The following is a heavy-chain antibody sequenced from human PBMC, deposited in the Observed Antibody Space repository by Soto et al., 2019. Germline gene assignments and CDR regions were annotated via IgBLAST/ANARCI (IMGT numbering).Heavy chain of an antibody. V-gene: IGHV4-59*01. Sequence: SSETLSLTCTVSGGSISSYYWSWIRQPPGKGLEWIGYIYYSGSTNYNPSLKSRVTISVDTSKNQFSLKLSSVTAADTAVYYCARVGGYCSSTSCFKYYYGMDVWGQGTTVTVSS. D-gene: IGHD2-2*01. CDR1: GGSISSYY. CDR2: IYYSGST. CDR3: ARVGGYCSSTSCFKYYYGMDV. J-gene: IGHJ6*02.